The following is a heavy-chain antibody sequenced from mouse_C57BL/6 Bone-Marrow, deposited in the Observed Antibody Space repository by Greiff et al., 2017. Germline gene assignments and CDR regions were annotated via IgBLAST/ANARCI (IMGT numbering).Heavy chain of an antibody. CDR2: IWSGGST. J-gene: IGHJ3*01. D-gene: IGHD3-2*02. V-gene: IGHV2-2*01. CDR3: ARTPGPAY. CDR1: GFSFTSYG. Sequence: QVQLQQSGPGLVQPSQSLSITCTASGFSFTSYGVHWVRQSPGKGLEWLGVIWSGGSTAYNAAFISRLSISKDNTKSLVFFKMTSLQADDTAISCCARTPGPAYWGQGTLVTVSA.